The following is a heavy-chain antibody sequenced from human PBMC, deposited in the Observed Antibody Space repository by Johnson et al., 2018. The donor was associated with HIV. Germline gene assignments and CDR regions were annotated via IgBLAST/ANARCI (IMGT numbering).Heavy chain of an antibody. CDR1: GLTFSSYA. J-gene: IGHJ3*02. CDR3: AKDNRQWLADAFDI. Sequence: QVQLVESGGGVVQPGRSLRLSCAASGLTFSSYAMYCVRQAPGKGLEWVAVISYDGSNKYYADSVKGRFTISRDNSKNTLYLQMNSLRAEDTAVYYCAKDNRQWLADAFDIWGQGTMVTVSS. D-gene: IGHD6-19*01. CDR2: ISYDGSNK. V-gene: IGHV3-30*04.